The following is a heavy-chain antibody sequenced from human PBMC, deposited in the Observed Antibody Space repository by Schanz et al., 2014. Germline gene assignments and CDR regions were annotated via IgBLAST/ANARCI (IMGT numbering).Heavy chain of an antibody. CDR3: ARDKGGYYPFDY. D-gene: IGHD3-3*01. CDR2: IKQDESER. V-gene: IGHV3-7*01. J-gene: IGHJ4*02. Sequence: EVQLVESGGGLVQPGRSLRLSCAASGFTFSKYGMHWVRQAPGKGLEWVANIKQDESERSYVDSVKGRFTISRDNAKNSLYLQMNSLRAEDTAVYYCARDKGGYYPFDYWGQGTLVTVSS. CDR1: GFTFSKYG.